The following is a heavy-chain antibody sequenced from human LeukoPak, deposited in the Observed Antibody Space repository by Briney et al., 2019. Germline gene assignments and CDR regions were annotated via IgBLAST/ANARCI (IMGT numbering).Heavy chain of an antibody. CDR2: IRSESSST. D-gene: IGHD3-16*01. J-gene: IGHJ4*02. CDR3: VRDLNWAFDY. Sequence: GGSLRLSCAASGFTFSRYTMNWVRQAPGNELEWISNIRSESSSTTYADSVKGRFTISRDNAKNSLYLQINSLRAEDTAVYYCVRDLNWAFDYWGQGTLVTVSS. CDR1: GFTFSRYT. V-gene: IGHV3-48*01.